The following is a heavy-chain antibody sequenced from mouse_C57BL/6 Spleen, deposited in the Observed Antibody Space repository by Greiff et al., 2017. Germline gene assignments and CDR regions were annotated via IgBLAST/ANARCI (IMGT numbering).Heavy chain of an antibody. Sequence: QVQLQQSGSELRSPGSSVKLSCKDFDSEVFPIAYMSWVRQQPGHGFEWIGGILPSIGRTIYGEKFEDKATLDADTLSNTTYLELNSLTSEDSAIYYCAREGTYYGSSYRYFDVWGTGTTVTVSS. CDR2: ILPSIGRT. J-gene: IGHJ1*03. CDR3: AREGTYYGSSYRYFDV. D-gene: IGHD1-1*01. CDR1: DSEVFPIAY. V-gene: IGHV15-2*01.